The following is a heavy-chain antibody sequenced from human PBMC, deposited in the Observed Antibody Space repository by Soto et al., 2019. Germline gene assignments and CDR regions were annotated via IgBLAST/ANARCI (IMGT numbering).Heavy chain of an antibody. Sequence: SETLSLTCTVSGGSISSYYWSWIRQPPGKGLEWIGYIYYSGSTNYNPSPKSRVTISVDTSKNQFSLKLSSVTAADTAVYYCARAGAPGPPYYYYGMDVWGQGTTVTVYS. V-gene: IGHV4-59*01. CDR3: ARAGAPGPPYYYYGMDV. CDR1: GGSISSYY. CDR2: IYYSGST. J-gene: IGHJ6*02.